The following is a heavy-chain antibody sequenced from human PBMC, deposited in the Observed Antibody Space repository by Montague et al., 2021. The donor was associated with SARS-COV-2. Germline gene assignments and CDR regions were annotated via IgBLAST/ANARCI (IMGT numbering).Heavy chain of an antibody. J-gene: IGHJ6*03. V-gene: IGHV3-74*01. Sequence: SLRLSCAASGFTFSSYWMHWVRQAPGKGLVWVSRINSDGSSTSYADSVKGRFTISRDNAKNTLYLQMNSLRAEDTAVYYCARDGVLRYFDWSPYYHNYMGVWGKGTSVPVSS. D-gene: IGHD3-9*01. CDR3: ARDGVLRYFDWSPYYHNYMGV. CDR1: GFTFSSYW. CDR2: INSDGSST.